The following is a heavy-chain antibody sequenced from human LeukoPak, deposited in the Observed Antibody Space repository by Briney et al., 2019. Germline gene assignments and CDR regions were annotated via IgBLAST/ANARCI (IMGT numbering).Heavy chain of an antibody. CDR2: LYSTGDT. CDR3: AVRSASGWFDP. J-gene: IGHJ5*02. Sequence: GGSLRLSCAASGVTVSSNFMTWVRQAPGKGLEWLSVLYSTGDTYYADSVKGRFTISGDSSKNTLYLQMDSLRAEDTAVYYCAVRSASGWFDPWGQGTLVTVSS. D-gene: IGHD1-26*01. CDR1: GVTVSSNF. V-gene: IGHV3-53*01.